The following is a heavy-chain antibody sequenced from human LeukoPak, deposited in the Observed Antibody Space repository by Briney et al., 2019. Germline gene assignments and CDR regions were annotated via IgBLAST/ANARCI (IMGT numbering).Heavy chain of an antibody. V-gene: IGHV4-39*07. CDR1: GGSISGSDYY. J-gene: IGHJ4*02. D-gene: IGHD2-21*02. Sequence: PSETLSLTCTVSGGSISGSDYYWGWLRQPPGKGLEWIGSIYYSGRTFYNPSLKSRVAISVDTSKNQFSLNLISVTAADTAVYYCARDDGRGVVTPYWGQGTLVTVSS. CDR3: ARDDGRGVVTPY. CDR2: IYYSGRT.